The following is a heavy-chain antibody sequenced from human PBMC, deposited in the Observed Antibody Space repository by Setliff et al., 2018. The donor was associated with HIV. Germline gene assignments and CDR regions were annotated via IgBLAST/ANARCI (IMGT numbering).Heavy chain of an antibody. V-gene: IGHV1-8*02. CDR2: MNPNSGDT. CDR3: ARGRSLVRGSGSPEYYYRDV. D-gene: IGHD3-10*01. J-gene: IGHJ6*03. Sequence: GASVKVSCKASGYTLTSYEINWVRQATGQGLEWMGWMNPNSGDTGNAQKFQGRVTMTRNTSISTAFMELSSLRSEDTAVYYCARGRSLVRGSGSPEYYYRDVWGKGTTVTVSS. CDR1: GYTLTSYE.